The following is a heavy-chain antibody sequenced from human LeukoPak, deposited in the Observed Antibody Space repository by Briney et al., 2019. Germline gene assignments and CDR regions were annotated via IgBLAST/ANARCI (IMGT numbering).Heavy chain of an antibody. CDR3: AKRGVVIRVILVGFHKEAYYFDS. CDR2: ISDSGGST. D-gene: IGHD3-22*01. Sequence: GGSLRLSCAVSGITLSNYGMSWVRQAPGKGLEWVAGISDSGGSTNYADSVKGRFTISRDNPKNTLYLQMNSLRAEDTAVHFCAKRGVVIRVILVGFHKEAYYFDSWGQGALVTVSS. CDR1: GITLSNYG. J-gene: IGHJ4*02. V-gene: IGHV3-23*01.